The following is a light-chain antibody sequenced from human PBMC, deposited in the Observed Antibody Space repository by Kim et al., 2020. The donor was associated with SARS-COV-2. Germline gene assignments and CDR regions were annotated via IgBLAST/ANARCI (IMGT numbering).Light chain of an antibody. CDR3: QQYDTSPYT. CDR2: GAS. V-gene: IGKV3-20*01. Sequence: LSTGERATISCRASQSVSSNYLVWYQQKPGQAPRLLIYGASSRATGIPDRFSGSGSGTDFTLTISRLEPEDFAVYYCQQYDTSPYTFGQGTKLEIK. CDR1: QSVSSNY. J-gene: IGKJ2*01.